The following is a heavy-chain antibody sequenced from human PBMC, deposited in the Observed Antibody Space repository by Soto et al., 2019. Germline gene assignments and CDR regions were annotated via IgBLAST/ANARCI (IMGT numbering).Heavy chain of an antibody. J-gene: IGHJ6*02. Sequence: PGGSLRLSCAASGLTLSTYSMNWVRQAPGKRMEWVSYLSSSSSTIFYTDSVKGRFTISRDNAKNSLYLQMNSLRAEDTAVYYCARGGFRGVMSYYAMAVWGQGTTVTVSS. CDR3: ARGGFRGVMSYYAMAV. V-gene: IGHV3-48*04. D-gene: IGHD3-16*01. CDR1: GLTLSTYS. CDR2: LSSSSSTI.